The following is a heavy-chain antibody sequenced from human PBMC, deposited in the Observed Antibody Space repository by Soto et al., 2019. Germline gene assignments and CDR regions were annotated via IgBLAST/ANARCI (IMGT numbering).Heavy chain of an antibody. CDR2: ISYSGNT. V-gene: IGHV4-59*02. D-gene: IGHD2-15*01. CDR1: GDSASNYY. J-gene: IGHJ4*02. Sequence: PSETLSLTCIISGDSASNYYWCWTWQSPGKGLEWIGYISYSGNTNYNPSLKSRVTISVDTSKDQLSLKVTSVTAADTAMYYCACLRGKRGSPIDYWGQGTQVTVS. CDR3: ACLRGKRGSPIDY.